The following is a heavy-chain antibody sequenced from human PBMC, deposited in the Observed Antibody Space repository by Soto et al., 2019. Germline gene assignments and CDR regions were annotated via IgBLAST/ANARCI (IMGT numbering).Heavy chain of an antibody. V-gene: IGHV3-30-3*01. Sequence: TGGSLRLSCAAPGFTFRSYAMHWVRQAPGKGLEWVAVISYDGSNKYYADSVKGRFTISRDNSKNTLYLQMNSLRAEDTAVYYCARAYEGDYFDYWGQGTLVTVSS. CDR3: ARAYEGDYFDY. D-gene: IGHD3-16*01. CDR2: ISYDGSNK. J-gene: IGHJ4*02. CDR1: GFTFRSYA.